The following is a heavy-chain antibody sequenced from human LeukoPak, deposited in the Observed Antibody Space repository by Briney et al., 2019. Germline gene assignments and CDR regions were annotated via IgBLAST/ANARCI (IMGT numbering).Heavy chain of an antibody. D-gene: IGHD1-26*01. V-gene: IGHV3-15*01. Sequence: GGSLSLSCAVSGFNFINAWMVWVRQAPRKGVEWVGRIYSVWTADYAAPVRGRFTISRDDPKNTLSLQINSLKTEDPAMYYCTADTPYPGSGEFEYWGQGTLVTVSS. CDR2: IYSVWTA. CDR3: TADTPYPGSGEFEY. J-gene: IGHJ4*02. CDR1: GFNFINAW.